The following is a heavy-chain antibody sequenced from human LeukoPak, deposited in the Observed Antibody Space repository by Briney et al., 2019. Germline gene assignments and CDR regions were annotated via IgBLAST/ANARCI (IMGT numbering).Heavy chain of an antibody. J-gene: IGHJ4*01. CDR2: INHSGST. CDR1: GGSFNGYY. CDR3: ARARAEYYDFWSGYYSWYFDY. D-gene: IGHD3-3*01. V-gene: IGHV4-34*01. Sequence: PSETLSLTCAVSGGSFNGYYWSWIRQPPGKGLEWIGEINHSGSTNYNPSLKSRVTISVDTSKNQYSLKLTSVTAADTAVYYCARARAEYYDFWSGYYSWYFDYWGHGILVTVSS.